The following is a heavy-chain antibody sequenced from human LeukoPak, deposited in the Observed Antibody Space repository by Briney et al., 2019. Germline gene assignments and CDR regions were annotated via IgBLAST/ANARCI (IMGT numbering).Heavy chain of an antibody. J-gene: IGHJ3*02. CDR2: INAGNGNT. CDR1: GYTFTSYA. Sequence: ASVKVSCKASGYTFTSYAMHWVRQAPGQRLEWMGWINAGNGNTKYSQKFQGRVTITRDTSASTAYMELSSLRSEDTAVYYCARTGGPSDAFGGWYVPSSLHDAFDIWGQGTMVTVSS. D-gene: IGHD6-19*01. V-gene: IGHV1-3*01. CDR3: ARTGGPSDAFGGWYVPSSLHDAFDI.